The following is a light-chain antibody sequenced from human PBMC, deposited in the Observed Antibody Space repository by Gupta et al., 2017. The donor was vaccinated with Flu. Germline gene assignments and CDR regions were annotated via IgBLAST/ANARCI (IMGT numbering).Light chain of an antibody. CDR3: QQTNSTPGE. V-gene: IGKV1-39*01. CDR2: AAS. Sequence: DIHMTQSPSSLSASVGDRVTITCSASQTVSNYLNWYQQKPRKAPNLLIYAASMQQSGVTSRFSGRGSATYFTLTISRRQPEDFANYYCQQTNSTPGEFGQGTKVEIK. CDR1: QTVSNY. J-gene: IGKJ1*01.